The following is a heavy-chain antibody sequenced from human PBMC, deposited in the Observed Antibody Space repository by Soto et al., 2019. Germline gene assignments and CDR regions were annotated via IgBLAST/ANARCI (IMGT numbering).Heavy chain of an antibody. CDR3: ARGLNYGMDV. Sequence: QVQLVQSEAEEKKPGASVKVSCKASGYTFTSYAMHWVRQAPGQRLEWMGWINAGNGNTKYSQKFQGRVTITRDTSASTAYMELSSLRSEDTAVYYCARGLNYGMDVWGQGTTVTVSS. V-gene: IGHV1-3*05. J-gene: IGHJ6*02. CDR1: GYTFTSYA. CDR2: INAGNGNT.